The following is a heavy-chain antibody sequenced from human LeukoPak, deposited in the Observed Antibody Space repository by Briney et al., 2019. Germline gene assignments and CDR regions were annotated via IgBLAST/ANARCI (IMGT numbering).Heavy chain of an antibody. J-gene: IGHJ3*02. CDR3: AKGLATVTTRRDAFDI. CDR2: ISPAGGTT. CDR1: GFPFGSEA. D-gene: IGHD4-11*01. V-gene: IGHV3-23*01. Sequence: GGSLRLSCTVSGFPFGSEAMSWVRQAPGRGLEWVSSISPAGGTTYYADSVRGRFTISRDNSKNTLYVQMNSLRVEDTAVYYCAKGLATVTTRRDAFDIWGQGTMVTVSS.